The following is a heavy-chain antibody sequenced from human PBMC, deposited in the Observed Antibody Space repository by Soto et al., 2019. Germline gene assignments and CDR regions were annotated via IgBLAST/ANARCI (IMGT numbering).Heavy chain of an antibody. CDR2: IIPIFGTA. J-gene: IGHJ3*02. CDR1: GGTFSSYA. V-gene: IGHV1-69*12. Sequence: QVQLVQSGAEVKKPGSSVKVSCKASGGTFSSYAISWVRQAPGQGLEWMGGIIPIFGTANYAQKFQGRVTITADESTSTAYMELSSLRSEDTAVYYCARGEEGYYGSGSYYNLAFDIWGQGTMVTVSS. CDR3: ARGEEGYYGSGSYYNLAFDI. D-gene: IGHD3-10*01.